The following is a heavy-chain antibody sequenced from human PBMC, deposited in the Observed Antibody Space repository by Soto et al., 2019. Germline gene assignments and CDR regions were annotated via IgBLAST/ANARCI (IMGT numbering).Heavy chain of an antibody. CDR1: GGSFSGYS. J-gene: IGHJ4*02. CDR3: ARGLITGSSYSGGGYYFDP. V-gene: IGHV4-34*01. D-gene: IGHD1-26*01. Sequence: QVQLQQWGAGLLKPSETLSLTCAVQGGSFSGYSWTWIRQPPGKGLQWIGQINHSGSTYYNPSLKSRVTMSLYTSNDQFSLELDSVTAADTAVYYCARGLITGSSYSGGGYYFDPWGQGTPVTVSS. CDR2: INHSGST.